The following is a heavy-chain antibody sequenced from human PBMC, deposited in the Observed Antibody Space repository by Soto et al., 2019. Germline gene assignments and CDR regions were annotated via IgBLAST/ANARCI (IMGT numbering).Heavy chain of an antibody. CDR1: GFTFSSYA. Sequence: GGSLRLSCAASGFTFSSYAMHWVRQAPGKGLEWVAVISYDGSNKYYADSVKGRFTISRDNSKNTLYLQMNSLRAEDTAVYYCAREREIFGVVSAFDIWGQGTMVTVSS. CDR2: ISYDGSNK. D-gene: IGHD3-3*01. CDR3: AREREIFGVVSAFDI. V-gene: IGHV3-30*04. J-gene: IGHJ3*02.